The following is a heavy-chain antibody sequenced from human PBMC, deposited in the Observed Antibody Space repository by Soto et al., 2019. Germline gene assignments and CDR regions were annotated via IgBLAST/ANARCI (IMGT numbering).Heavy chain of an antibody. CDR3: ARVGGSLDAFDI. CDR2: IKQDGSEK. D-gene: IGHD3-16*01. CDR1: GFTFSSYW. V-gene: IGHV3-7*03. J-gene: IGHJ3*02. Sequence: GESLKISCAASGFTFSSYWMSWVRQAPGKGLEWVANIKQDGSEKYYVDSVKGRFTISRDNAKNSLYLQMNSLRAEDTAVYYCARVGGSLDAFDIWGQGTMVTVSS.